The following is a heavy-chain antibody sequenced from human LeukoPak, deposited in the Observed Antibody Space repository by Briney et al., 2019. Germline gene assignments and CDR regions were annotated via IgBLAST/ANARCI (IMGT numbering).Heavy chain of an antibody. CDR3: ARDGGLTYYYGSGSYYNR. CDR1: EFSVGSNY. Sequence: PGGSLRLSCAASEFSVGSNYMTWVRQAPGKGLEWVSSISSSSSYIYYADSVKGRFTISRDNAKNSLYLQMNSLRAEDTAVYYCARDGGLTYYYGSGSYYNRWGQGTMVTVSS. CDR2: ISSSSSYI. J-gene: IGHJ3*01. V-gene: IGHV3-21*01. D-gene: IGHD3-10*01.